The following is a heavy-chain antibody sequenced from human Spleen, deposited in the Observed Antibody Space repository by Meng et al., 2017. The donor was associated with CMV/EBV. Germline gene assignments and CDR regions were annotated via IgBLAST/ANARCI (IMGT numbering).Heavy chain of an antibody. CDR3: ARDSWTGTTVDY. V-gene: IGHV3-21*01. Sequence: GESLKISCAASGFTFSRYWMHWVRQAPGEGLVWVSSISSGSSYIYYADSMKGRFTISRDNAKNSLYLQMNSLRAEDTAVYYCARDSWTGTTVDYWGQGTLVTVSS. CDR1: GFTFSRYW. D-gene: IGHD1-7*01. J-gene: IGHJ4*02. CDR2: ISSGSSYI.